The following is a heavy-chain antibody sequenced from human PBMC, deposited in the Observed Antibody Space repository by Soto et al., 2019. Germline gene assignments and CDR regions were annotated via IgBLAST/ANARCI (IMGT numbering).Heavy chain of an antibody. D-gene: IGHD6-19*01. CDR2: IIPIFGTA. Sequence: ASVKVSCKASGGTFSSYAISWVRQAPGQGLKWMGGIIPIFGTANYAQKFQGRVTITADESTSTAYMELSSLRSEDTAVYYCSRGSGGAYYYYGMDVWGQGTTVTVSS. V-gene: IGHV1-69*13. J-gene: IGHJ6*02. CDR1: GGTFSSYA. CDR3: SRGSGGAYYYYGMDV.